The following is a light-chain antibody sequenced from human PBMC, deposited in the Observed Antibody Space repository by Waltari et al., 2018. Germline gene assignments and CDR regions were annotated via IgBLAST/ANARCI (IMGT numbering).Light chain of an antibody. J-gene: IGKJ2*01. CDR3: QQYNSYPYT. CDR1: QTVNSW. Sequence: DLQMTQSPSTLSASMGDSVPITCRASQTVNSWLAWYQQKPGQAPKLLIYKTSALESGVPSRFRGSGSGTEFTLTISSLQPDDFATYYCQQYNSYPYTFGQGTNLEI. CDR2: KTS. V-gene: IGKV1-5*03.